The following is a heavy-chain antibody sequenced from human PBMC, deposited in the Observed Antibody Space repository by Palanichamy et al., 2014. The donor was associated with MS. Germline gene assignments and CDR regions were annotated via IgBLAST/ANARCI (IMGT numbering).Heavy chain of an antibody. V-gene: IGHV2-5*02. D-gene: IGHD2-2*01. Sequence: QITLKESGPTLVKPTQTLTLTCTFSGFSLSTSGVAVGWIRQPPQKALEWLALIYWDDDKRYSPSLKSRLTITKDTSKNQVVLTMTNMDPVDTATYYCAHIPASISPGAPGYWGQGTLVTVSS. CDR3: AHIPASISPGAPGY. J-gene: IGHJ4*02. CDR2: IYWDDDK. CDR1: GFSLSTSGVA.